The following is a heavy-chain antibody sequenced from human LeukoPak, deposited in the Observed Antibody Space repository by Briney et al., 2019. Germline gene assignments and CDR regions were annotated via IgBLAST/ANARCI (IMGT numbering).Heavy chain of an antibody. CDR3: ARGGSLAVAPHQYYFDY. CDR2: IVVGSGNT. J-gene: IGHJ4*02. Sequence: GASVKVSCKASGFTFTSSAVQWVRQARGQRLEWIGWIVVGSGNTNYAQNFQGRVTMTGDTSTSAVYMEVSSLRSEDTAVYYCARGGSLAVAPHQYYFDYWGQGTLVTVSS. D-gene: IGHD6-19*01. CDR1: GFTFTSSA. V-gene: IGHV1-58*01.